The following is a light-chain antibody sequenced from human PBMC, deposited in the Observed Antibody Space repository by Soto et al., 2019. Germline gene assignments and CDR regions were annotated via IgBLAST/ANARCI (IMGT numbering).Light chain of an antibody. Sequence: DIQMTQSPSTLSASVGDTVTITCRARQTISGWLAWYQQRPGKAPNLLIFDASTLESGVPSRFSGSGSGTTFTLTISSLQSDEFATYYCLQYNGYYRTFGQGTKVEIK. CDR3: LQYNGYYRT. J-gene: IGKJ1*01. CDR1: QTISGW. V-gene: IGKV1-5*01. CDR2: DAS.